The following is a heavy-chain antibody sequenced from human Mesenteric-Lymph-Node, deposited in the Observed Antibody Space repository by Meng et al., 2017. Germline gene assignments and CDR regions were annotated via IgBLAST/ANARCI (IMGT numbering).Heavy chain of an antibody. CDR1: GFTFSSYA. V-gene: IGHV3-21*01. D-gene: IGHD6-19*01. CDR3: ARDQGCAVAGILHAFDI. CDR2: ISGSGTII. Sequence: GESLKISCAASGFTFSSYAMHWVRQAPGKGLEWVSGISGSGTIIYYAESVKGRFTISRDNAKNSLYLQMNSLSAEDTAVYYCARDQGCAVAGILHAFDIWGQGTMVTVSS. J-gene: IGHJ3*02.